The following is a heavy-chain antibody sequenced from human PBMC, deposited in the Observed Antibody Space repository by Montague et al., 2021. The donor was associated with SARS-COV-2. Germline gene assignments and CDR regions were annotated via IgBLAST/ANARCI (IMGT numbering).Heavy chain of an antibody. V-gene: IGHV4-61*02. CDR1: GGSIKSGGYY. CDR3: ARDLVRQRRGGGFDY. D-gene: IGHD6-25*01. Sequence: TLSLTCTVSGGSIKSGGYYWSWIRQPAGKGLEWIGRIYTSGSTNYNPSLKSRVIISVDTSKNQFSLKLNSVTAADTAVYYCARDLVRQRRGGGFDYWGQGTLVTVSS. CDR2: IYTSGST. J-gene: IGHJ4*02.